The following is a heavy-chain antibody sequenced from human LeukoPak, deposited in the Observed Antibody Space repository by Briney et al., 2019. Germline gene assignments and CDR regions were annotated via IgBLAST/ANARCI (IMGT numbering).Heavy chain of an antibody. CDR2: INHSGST. Sequence: SETLSLTCAVYGGSFSGYYWSWIRQPPGKGLEWIGEINHSGSTNYNPSLKSRVTISVDTPKNQFSLKLSSVTAADTAVYYCARGNNVLLWFGELFRDYFDYWGQGTLVTVSS. D-gene: IGHD3-10*01. J-gene: IGHJ4*02. CDR3: ARGNNVLLWFGELFRDYFDY. V-gene: IGHV4-34*01. CDR1: GGSFSGYY.